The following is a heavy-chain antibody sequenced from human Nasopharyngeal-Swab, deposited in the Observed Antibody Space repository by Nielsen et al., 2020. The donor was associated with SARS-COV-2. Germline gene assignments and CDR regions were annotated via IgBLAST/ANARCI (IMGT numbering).Heavy chain of an antibody. J-gene: IGHJ4*02. CDR2: ISSSSSYI. Sequence: GGPLRLSCAGSGFSFSSYSMNWVRQAPGKGLEWVSSISSSSSYIYYADSVKGRFTISRDNAKNSLYLQMNSLRAGDTAVYYCAKDLKPRFLEWLFLDYWGQGTLVTVSS. CDR1: GFSFSSYS. V-gene: IGHV3-21*01. D-gene: IGHD3-3*01. CDR3: AKDLKPRFLEWLFLDY.